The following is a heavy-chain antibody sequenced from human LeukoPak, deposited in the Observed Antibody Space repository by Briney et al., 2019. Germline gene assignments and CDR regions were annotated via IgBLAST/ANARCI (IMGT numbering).Heavy chain of an antibody. V-gene: IGHV3-23*01. D-gene: IGHD6-13*01. Sequence: PGGSLRLSCAASGFTFRTYWMSWVRQAPGKGLEWVSAISGSGGSTYYADSVKGRFTISRDNSKNTLYLQMNSLRAEDTAVYYCAKWVAAAGTSWFDPWGQGTLVTVSS. CDR1: GFTFRTYW. CDR3: AKWVAAAGTSWFDP. CDR2: ISGSGGST. J-gene: IGHJ5*02.